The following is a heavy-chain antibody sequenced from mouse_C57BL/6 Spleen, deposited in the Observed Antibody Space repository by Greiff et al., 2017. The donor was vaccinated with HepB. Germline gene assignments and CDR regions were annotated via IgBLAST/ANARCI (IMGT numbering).Heavy chain of an antibody. V-gene: IGHV5-17*01. J-gene: IGHJ4*01. CDR2: ISSGSSTI. CDR3: ARRITTVVATGNYYAMDY. CDR1: GFTFSDYG. D-gene: IGHD1-1*01. Sequence: EVQRVESGGGLVKPGGSLKLSCAASGFTFSDYGMHWVRQAPEKGLEWVAYISSGSSTIYYADTVKGRFTISRDNAKKTLFLQMTSLRSEDTAMYYCARRITTVVATGNYYAMDYWGQGTSVTVSS.